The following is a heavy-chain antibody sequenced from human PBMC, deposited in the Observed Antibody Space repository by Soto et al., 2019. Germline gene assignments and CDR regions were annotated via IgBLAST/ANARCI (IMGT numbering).Heavy chain of an antibody. CDR1: GFTFSSNT. CDR2: ISGSAGST. CDR3: ARSRGALYFDY. Sequence: GGSLRLSCAASGFTFSSNTMSWVRQAPGKGLEWVSSISGSAGSTYYEDSVKGRFTISRDNSKNMLYLQVNSLRAEDTAVYHCARSRGALYFDYWGQGTPVTVSS. V-gene: IGHV3-23*01. J-gene: IGHJ4*02. D-gene: IGHD1-26*01.